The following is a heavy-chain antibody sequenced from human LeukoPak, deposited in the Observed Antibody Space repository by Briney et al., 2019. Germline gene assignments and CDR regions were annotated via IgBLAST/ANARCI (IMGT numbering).Heavy chain of an antibody. CDR1: GFTFDDYA. D-gene: IGHD3-10*01. Sequence: GGSLRLSCAASGFTFDDYAMHWVRQAPGKGLEWVSGISWNSGTIDYADSVKGRFTISRDNAKNSLYLQMNSLGPEDTALYYCAKASIYASGSFRYYFDYWGQGTLVTVSS. CDR3: AKASIYASGSFRYYFDY. J-gene: IGHJ4*02. V-gene: IGHV3-9*01. CDR2: ISWNSGTI.